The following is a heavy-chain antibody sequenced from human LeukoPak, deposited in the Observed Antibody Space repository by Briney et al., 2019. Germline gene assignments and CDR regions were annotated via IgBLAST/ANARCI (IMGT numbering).Heavy chain of an antibody. CDR3: ARRSSGSPPYYFDY. CDR2: IDSDGSTT. Sequence: GGSLRLSCAASGFTFDDYAMHWVRQAPGKGLVWVSRIDSDGSTTNYADSVKGRFTISRDNAKNTLDPQMNSLRAEDTAVYYCARRSSGSPPYYFDYWGQGTLVTVSS. CDR1: GFTFDDYA. J-gene: IGHJ4*02. V-gene: IGHV3-74*01. D-gene: IGHD1-26*01.